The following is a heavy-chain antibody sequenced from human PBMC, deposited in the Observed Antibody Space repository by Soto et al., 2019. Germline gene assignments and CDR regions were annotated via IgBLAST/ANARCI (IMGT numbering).Heavy chain of an antibody. Sequence: GASVKVSCKASGYTFTSYGISWVRQAPGQGLEWMGWISACNGNTNYAQKLQGRVTMTTDTSTSTAYMELRSLRSDDTAVYYCARDRGDAIRGLFGGSWYARWFDPWGQGTLVTVSS. V-gene: IGHV1-18*01. CDR2: ISACNGNT. D-gene: IGHD6-13*01. CDR3: ARDRGDAIRGLFGGSWYARWFDP. J-gene: IGHJ5*02. CDR1: GYTFTSYG.